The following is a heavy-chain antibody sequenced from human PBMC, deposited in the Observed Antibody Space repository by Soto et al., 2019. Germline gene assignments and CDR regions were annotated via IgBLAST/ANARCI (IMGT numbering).Heavy chain of an antibody. CDR3: AKDRRIVATIVDY. V-gene: IGHV3-23*01. J-gene: IGHJ4*02. CDR2: ISGSGGST. Sequence: RVSQKPGKGLEWVSAISGSGGSTYYADSVKGRFTISRDNSKNTLYLQMNSLRAEDTAVYYCAKDRRIVATIVDYWGQGTLVTVSS. D-gene: IGHD5-12*01.